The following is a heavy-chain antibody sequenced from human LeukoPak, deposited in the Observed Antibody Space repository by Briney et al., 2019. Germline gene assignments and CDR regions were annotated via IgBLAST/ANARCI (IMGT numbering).Heavy chain of an antibody. J-gene: IGHJ4*02. Sequence: GTSLRLSCAASGFNFQIYAMHWVRQAPGKGLEWVAFISYGGDNKYYADSVKGRFTISRDNSKSMLYLQMNGLRPEDTAVYYCSRDGPRDYDILTALGYWGQGTVVSVSS. D-gene: IGHD3-9*01. CDR2: ISYGGDNK. V-gene: IGHV3-30*04. CDR1: GFNFQIYA. CDR3: SRDGPRDYDILTALGY.